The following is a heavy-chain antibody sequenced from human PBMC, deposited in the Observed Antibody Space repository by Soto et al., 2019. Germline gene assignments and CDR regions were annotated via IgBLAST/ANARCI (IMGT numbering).Heavy chain of an antibody. CDR1: GFTFSSYA. V-gene: IGHV3-30-3*01. J-gene: IGHJ6*02. CDR2: ISYDGSNK. D-gene: IGHD2-21*02. Sequence: QVQLVESGGGVVQPGRSLRLSCAASGFTFSSYAMHWVRQAPGKGLEWVAVISYDGSNKYYADSVKGRFTISRDNSKNELYLKTNSLRAEDRAVYYCASVDVTAPGPLYSSFGMDVWGQGTTVTVSS. CDR3: ASVDVTAPGPLYSSFGMDV.